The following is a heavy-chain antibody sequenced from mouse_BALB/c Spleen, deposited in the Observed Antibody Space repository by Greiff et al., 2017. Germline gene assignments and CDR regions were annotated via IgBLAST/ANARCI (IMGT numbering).Heavy chain of an antibody. CDR1: GYSITSYYA. CDR2: ISYDGSN. CDR3: ARGGYYGSRGAWFAY. J-gene: IGHJ3*01. D-gene: IGHD1-1*01. Sequence: EVKLQESGPGLVKPSQSLSLTCTVTGYSITSYYAWNWIRQFPGNKLEWMGYISYDGSNNYNPSLKNRISITRDTSKNQFFLKLNSVTTEDTATYYGARGGYYGSRGAWFAYWGQGTLVTVSA. V-gene: IGHV3-6*02.